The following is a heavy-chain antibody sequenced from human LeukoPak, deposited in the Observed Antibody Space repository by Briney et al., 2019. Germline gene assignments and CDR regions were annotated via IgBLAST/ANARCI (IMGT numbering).Heavy chain of an antibody. CDR2: IIPIFGIA. J-gene: IGHJ6*02. V-gene: IGHV1-69*01. D-gene: IGHD3-9*01. Sequence: GSSVKVSCKASGGTFSSYVISWVRQAPGQGLEWMGGIIPIFGIANYEQKLQGRVTITADESTSTAYMELSSLRSEDTAVYYCARSYDILTGYYRTQALDGMDVWGQGTTVTVSS. CDR3: ARSYDILTGYYRTQALDGMDV. CDR1: GGTFSSYV.